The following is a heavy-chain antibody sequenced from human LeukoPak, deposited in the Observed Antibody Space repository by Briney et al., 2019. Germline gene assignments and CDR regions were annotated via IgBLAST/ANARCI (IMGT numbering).Heavy chain of an antibody. CDR3: AKDRGY. Sequence: GGSLRLSCSTSGFTFSSYALHWVRQAPGKGLEYLSGISSNGDNTHYADSVKGRFTISRDNSKNTLYLQMNSLRAEDTAVYYCAKDRGYWGQGTLVTVSS. CDR1: GFTFSSYA. V-gene: IGHV3-64*04. CDR2: ISSNGDNT. J-gene: IGHJ4*02.